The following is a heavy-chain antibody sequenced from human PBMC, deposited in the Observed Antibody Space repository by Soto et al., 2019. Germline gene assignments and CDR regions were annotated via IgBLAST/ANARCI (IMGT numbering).Heavy chain of an antibody. Sequence: SETLSLTCTVSGGSISSGNYYWSWIRQPPGKGLEWIGYIYYSGSAYYNPSLKSRVTISIDTSRNQFSLRLTSVTAADTAVYSCARAVWTGDPPSFDYWGQGTLVTVSS. J-gene: IGHJ4*02. CDR3: ARAVWTGDPPSFDY. D-gene: IGHD1-1*01. CDR1: GGSISSGNYY. CDR2: IYYSGSA. V-gene: IGHV4-30-4*01.